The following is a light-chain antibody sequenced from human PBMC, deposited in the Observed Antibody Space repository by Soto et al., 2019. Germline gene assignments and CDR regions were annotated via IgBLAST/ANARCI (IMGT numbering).Light chain of an antibody. CDR2: AAS. CDR3: LQHNVYPPT. J-gene: IGKJ1*01. V-gene: IGKV1-17*01. CDR1: QDIRSD. Sequence: DFQMAQSPSSLSASVGDRVTITCRASQDIRSDLVWFQQRPGEAPKRLIYAASSLQSGVPSRFSGSGSGTEFTLTISSLQPEDFATYYCLQHNVYPPTFGQGTKVDIK.